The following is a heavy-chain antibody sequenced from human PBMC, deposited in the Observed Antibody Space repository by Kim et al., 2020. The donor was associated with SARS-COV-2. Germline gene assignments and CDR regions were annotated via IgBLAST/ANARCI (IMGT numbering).Heavy chain of an antibody. D-gene: IGHD4-17*01. CDR3: AREESAVTTRYFEY. Sequence: NPSLKSRVTITVDTSKNQFSLKLNSVTAADTAVYYCAREESAVTTRYFEYWGQGTLVTVSS. J-gene: IGHJ4*02. V-gene: IGHV4-59*01.